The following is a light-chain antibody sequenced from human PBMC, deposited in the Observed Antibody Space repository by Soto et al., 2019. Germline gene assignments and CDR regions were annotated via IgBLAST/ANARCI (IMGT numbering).Light chain of an antibody. CDR2: DVS. CDR1: SSDVGGYNY. Sequence: QSALTQPRSVSGSPGQSVTISCTGTSSDVGGYNYVSWYQQHPGKAPKLMIYDVSKRPSGVPDRFSGSKSGNTASLTISGLQAEDEADYYCCSYAGSYTFVFGTGKKVTVL. CDR3: CSYAGSYTFV. V-gene: IGLV2-11*01. J-gene: IGLJ1*01.